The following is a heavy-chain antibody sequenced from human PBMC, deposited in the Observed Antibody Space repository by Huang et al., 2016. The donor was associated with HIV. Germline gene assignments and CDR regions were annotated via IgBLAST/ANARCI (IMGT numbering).Heavy chain of an antibody. CDR1: GYSFAKYW. V-gene: IGHV5-51*01. D-gene: IGHD5-18*01. CDR3: ARLDTARNYYYYGLDV. CDR2: IYPDDSDT. Sequence: EEQLVQSGAEVKKPGESLKISCEGSGYSFAKYWIGWVRQMPGKGLEWMGIIYPDDSDTGYSPSFQGQVSISADKSISTAYLQWSSLKASDTAMYYCARLDTARNYYYYGLDVWGQGTSVIVSS. J-gene: IGHJ6*02.